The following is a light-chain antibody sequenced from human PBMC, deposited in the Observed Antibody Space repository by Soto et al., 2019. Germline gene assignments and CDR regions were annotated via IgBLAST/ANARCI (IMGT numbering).Light chain of an antibody. CDR2: GAS. CDR3: QHYHNWPPWT. V-gene: IGKV3-15*01. Sequence: IVLTQSPATLSVSPGERATLSCRASQSVSNNLAWYQQKFGQAPRLLIYGASTRATGIPARFSGSGSGTEFTLTISSLQSEDFAVYYCQHYHNWPPWTFGQGTKVEVK. J-gene: IGKJ1*01. CDR1: QSVSNN.